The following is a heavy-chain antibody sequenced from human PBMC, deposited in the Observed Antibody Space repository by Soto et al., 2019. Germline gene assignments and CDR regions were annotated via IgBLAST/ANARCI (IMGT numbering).Heavy chain of an antibody. V-gene: IGHV3-30-3*01. CDR2: ISYDGSNK. CDR3: ARDGTRSGMDV. J-gene: IGHJ6*02. D-gene: IGHD1-26*01. CDR1: GFTFSSYA. Sequence: QVQLVESGGGVVQPGRSLRLSCAASGFTFSSYAMHWVRQAPGKGLEWVAVISYDGSNKNYADSVKGRFTISRDNSKNTLYLQMNSLRAEDTAVYYCARDGTRSGMDVWGQGTTVTVSS.